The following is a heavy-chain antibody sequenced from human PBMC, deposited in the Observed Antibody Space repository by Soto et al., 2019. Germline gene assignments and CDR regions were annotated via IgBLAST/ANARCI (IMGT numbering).Heavy chain of an antibody. CDR3: ARADCSSPSCPLDP. CDR2: IYYSGST. J-gene: IGHJ5*02. CDR1: GGSISSGGYY. D-gene: IGHD2-2*01. Sequence: SETLSLTCTVSGGSISSGGYYWSWIRQHPGKGLEWIGYIYYSGSTNYNPSLKSRVTISVDTSKNQFSLKLSSVTAADTAVYYCARADCSSPSCPLDPWGQGTLVTVSS. V-gene: IGHV4-61*08.